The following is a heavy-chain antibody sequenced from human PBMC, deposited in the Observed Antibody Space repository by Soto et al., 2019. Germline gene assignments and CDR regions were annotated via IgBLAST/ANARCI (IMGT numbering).Heavy chain of an antibody. D-gene: IGHD1-26*01. CDR1: GFTFSSYG. Sequence: GGSLRLSCAASGFTFSSYGMHWVRQAPGKGLEWVAVISYDGSNKYYADSVQGRFTISRDNSKNTLYLQMNSLRAEDTAVYYCAKDPHGSYYGDGYGMDVWGQGTTVTVSS. V-gene: IGHV3-30*18. J-gene: IGHJ6*02. CDR3: AKDPHGSYYGDGYGMDV. CDR2: ISYDGSNK.